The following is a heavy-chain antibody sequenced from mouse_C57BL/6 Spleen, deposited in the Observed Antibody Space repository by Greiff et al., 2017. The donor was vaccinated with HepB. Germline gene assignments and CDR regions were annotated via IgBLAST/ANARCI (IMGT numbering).Heavy chain of an antibody. CDR1: GYTFTSYD. Sequence: VQLVESGPELVKPGASVKLSCKASGYTFTSYDINWVKQRPGQGLEWIGCIYPRDGSTKYNEKFKGKATLTVDTTSSTAYMELHSLTSEDSAVYFCARFSGNYVYYAMDYWGQVTSVTVSS. CDR3: ARFSGNYVYYAMDY. J-gene: IGHJ4*01. CDR2: IYPRDGST. V-gene: IGHV1-85*01. D-gene: IGHD2-1*01.